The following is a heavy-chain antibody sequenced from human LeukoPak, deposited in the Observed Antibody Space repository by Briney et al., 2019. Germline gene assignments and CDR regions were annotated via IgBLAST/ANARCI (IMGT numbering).Heavy chain of an antibody. D-gene: IGHD6-19*01. CDR2: IIPIFGTA. CDR3: ARVGWGIAVAGEPDY. Sequence: ASVKVSCKASGGTFSSYAISWVRQAPGQGLEWMGGIIPIFGTANYAQKFQGRVTITADESTSTAYMELRSLRSDDTAVYYCARVGWGIAVAGEPDYWGQGTLVTVSS. CDR1: GGTFSSYA. J-gene: IGHJ4*02. V-gene: IGHV1-69*13.